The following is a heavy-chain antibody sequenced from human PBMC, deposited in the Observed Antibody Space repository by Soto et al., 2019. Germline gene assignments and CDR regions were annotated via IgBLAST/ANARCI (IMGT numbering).Heavy chain of an antibody. V-gene: IGHV4-39*02. Sequence: QLQLQESGPGLVTPSEPLSLTCTVSGGSIRSSVYYWGWLRQPPGRGLEWIGVIDYGGDTYYNPSLNSSLTTSVDTSKNHFWRNLNYMTAADTAVYYCARRTGSSTDYVDYWGQGTLVTVSS. CDR3: ARRTGSSTDYVDY. CDR2: IDYGGDT. CDR1: GGSIRSSVYY. J-gene: IGHJ4*02. D-gene: IGHD6-6*01.